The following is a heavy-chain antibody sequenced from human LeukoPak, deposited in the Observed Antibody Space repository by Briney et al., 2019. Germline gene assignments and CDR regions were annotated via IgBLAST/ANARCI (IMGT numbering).Heavy chain of an antibody. J-gene: IGHJ4*02. CDR1: GYTFTDYY. CDR2: IIPNSGGT. V-gene: IGHV1-2*02. CDR3: AFRRRDVYTFGY. Sequence: ASVKVSCKASGYTFTDYYMHWVRQAPGQGLEWMGWIIPNSGGTNYAQKFQGRVTMTRDTSISTAYMELSRLRSDDTAVYYCAFRRRDVYTFGYWGQGTLVTVSS. D-gene: IGHD5-24*01.